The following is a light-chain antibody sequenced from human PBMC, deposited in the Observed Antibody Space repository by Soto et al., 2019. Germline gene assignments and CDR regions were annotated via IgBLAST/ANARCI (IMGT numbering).Light chain of an antibody. Sequence: QAVVTQEPSLTVSPGGTVTLTCDSSTGAVTSGHYPFWFQQKPGQAPRTLIYDTNSKHSWTPARFSGSLLGGKAALTLSGAQPEDEAEYYCLLSYSGYMVFGGGTKLTVL. CDR2: DTN. J-gene: IGLJ2*01. CDR3: LLSYSGYMV. V-gene: IGLV7-46*01. CDR1: TGAVTSGHY.